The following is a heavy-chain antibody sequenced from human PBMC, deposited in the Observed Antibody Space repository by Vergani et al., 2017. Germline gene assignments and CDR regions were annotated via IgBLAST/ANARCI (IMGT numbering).Heavy chain of an antibody. V-gene: IGHV3-23*01. Sequence: EEQLLESGGGLVQPGGSLRLYCAASGFTFSSYAMSWVRQAPGKGLEWVSGISGSGGSTYYADSVKGRFTISRDNSKNTVYLQMNSLRVEDTAVYYCAKDYGWYVSVNXFDPRGQGTLVTVSS. CDR3: AKDYGWYVSVNXFDP. CDR1: GFTFSSYA. J-gene: IGHJ5*02. CDR2: ISGSGGST. D-gene: IGHD6-19*01.